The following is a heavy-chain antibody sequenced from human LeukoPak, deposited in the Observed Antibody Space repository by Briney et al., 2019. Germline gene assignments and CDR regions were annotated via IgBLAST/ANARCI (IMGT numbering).Heavy chain of an antibody. CDR1: GFIVSSNY. CDR3: ATYSSSWYCFDY. Sequence: GESLNISCAASGFIVSSNYMNWVRQAPGKGLEWVSVIYSGGHTYYTDSVKGRFTISRDNSNNTLYLQMNSLRAEDTAVYYCATYSSSWYCFDYWGQGTLVTVSS. J-gene: IGHJ4*02. V-gene: IGHV3-53*01. CDR2: IYSGGHT. D-gene: IGHD6-13*01.